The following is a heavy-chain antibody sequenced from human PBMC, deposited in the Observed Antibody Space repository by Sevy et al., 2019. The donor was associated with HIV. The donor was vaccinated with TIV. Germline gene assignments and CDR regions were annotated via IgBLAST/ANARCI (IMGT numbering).Heavy chain of an antibody. CDR2: IYSDGRT. Sequence: GGSLRLSCVVSGFSVSSNYMSWVRQAPGKGLEWVSNIYSDGRTYYADSVRGRFTISRDTSKNTVYLEMKSLRAEDTAVYYCTREDIVLGEDKYYGMDVWGHGTTVTVSS. V-gene: IGHV3-53*01. J-gene: IGHJ6*02. D-gene: IGHD2-15*01. CDR3: TREDIVLGEDKYYGMDV. CDR1: GFSVSSNY.